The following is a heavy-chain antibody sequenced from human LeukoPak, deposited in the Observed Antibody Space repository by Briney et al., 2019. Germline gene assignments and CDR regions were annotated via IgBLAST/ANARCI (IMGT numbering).Heavy chain of an antibody. V-gene: IGHV1-2*02. J-gene: IGHJ4*02. CDR3: ARVDLVGATIEGDSDY. D-gene: IGHD1-26*01. Sequence: ASVKVSCKASGYTFTSYYMHWVRQAPGQGLEWMGWINPNSGGTNYAQKFQGRVTMTRDTSISTAYMELSRLRSDDTAVYYCARVDLVGATIEGDSDYWGQGTLVTVSS. CDR2: INPNSGGT. CDR1: GYTFTSYY.